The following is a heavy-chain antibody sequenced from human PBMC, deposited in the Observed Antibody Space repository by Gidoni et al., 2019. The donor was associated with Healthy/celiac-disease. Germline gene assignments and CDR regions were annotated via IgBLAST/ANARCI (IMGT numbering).Heavy chain of an antibody. Sequence: EVQLVQSGAEVKKPGESLRFSCQGSGYSFTSYWLSWVRQMPGKGLEWMGRIDPSDSYTNYSPSFQGHVTISADKSISTAYLQWSSLKASDTAMYYCARQGVYSGYDSRFPDAFDIWGQGTMVTVSS. CDR2: IDPSDSYT. J-gene: IGHJ3*02. D-gene: IGHD5-12*01. CDR3: ARQGVYSGYDSRFPDAFDI. CDR1: GYSFTSYW. V-gene: IGHV5-10-1*03.